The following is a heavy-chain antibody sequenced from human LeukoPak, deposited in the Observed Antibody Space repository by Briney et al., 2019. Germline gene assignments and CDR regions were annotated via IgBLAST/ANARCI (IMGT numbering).Heavy chain of an antibody. D-gene: IGHD3-10*01. CDR2: IKQDGSEK. J-gene: IGHJ1*01. CDR1: GFTFSSYW. CDR3: AKDQNYYGSGSYNPLFQH. V-gene: IGHV3-7*03. Sequence: PGGSLRLSCAASGFTFSSYWMSWVRQAPGKGLEWVANIKQDGSEKYYVDSVKGRFTISRDNAKNSLYLQMNSLRAEDTALYYCAKDQNYYGSGSYNPLFQHWGQGTLVTVSS.